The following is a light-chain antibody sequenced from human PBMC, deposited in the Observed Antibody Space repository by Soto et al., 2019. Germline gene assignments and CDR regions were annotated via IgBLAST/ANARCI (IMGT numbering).Light chain of an antibody. CDR2: DAS. V-gene: IGKV3-11*01. Sequence: XLSLSPGERATLSCRASQSVSSYLAWYQQKPGQAPRLLIYDASNRATGIPARFSGSGSGTDFTLTISSLEPEDFAVYYCQQRSNWPPYTFGQGTKLEIK. CDR3: QQRSNWPPYT. J-gene: IGKJ2*01. CDR1: QSVSSY.